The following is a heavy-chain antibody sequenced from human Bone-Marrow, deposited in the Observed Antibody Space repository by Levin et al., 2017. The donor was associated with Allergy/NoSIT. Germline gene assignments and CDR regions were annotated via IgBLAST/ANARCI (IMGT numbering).Heavy chain of an antibody. V-gene: IGHV3-23*01. Sequence: GESLKISCEASGFTFSTYTMNWVRQAPWKGLEWVSSISGSRIVIEYADSVKGRFTIFRDNSKNTLFLQMNSLRAEDTAVYYCVKDPEYFYENSGYFSDSWGQGALVTVSS. D-gene: IGHD3-22*01. CDR1: GFTFSTYT. J-gene: IGHJ4*02. CDR2: ISGSRIVI. CDR3: VKDPEYFYENSGYFSDS.